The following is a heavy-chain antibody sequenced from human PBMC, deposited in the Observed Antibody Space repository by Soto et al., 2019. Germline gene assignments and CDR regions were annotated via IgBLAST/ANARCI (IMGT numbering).Heavy chain of an antibody. Sequence: SETLSLTCAISGDSVSSNSAAWNWIRQSPSRGLEWLGRTYYRSKWYNDYAVSVKSRITINPDTSKNQFSLQLNSVTPEDTAVYYCERVAVLRDRLDVWGQGTTVTVSS. CDR2: TYYRSKWYN. D-gene: IGHD3-16*01. J-gene: IGHJ6*02. CDR3: ERVAVLRDRLDV. V-gene: IGHV6-1*01. CDR1: GDSVSSNSAA.